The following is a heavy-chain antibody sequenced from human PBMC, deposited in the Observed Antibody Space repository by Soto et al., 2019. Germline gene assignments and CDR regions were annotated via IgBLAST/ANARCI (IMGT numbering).Heavy chain of an antibody. CDR2: IYYSGNT. J-gene: IGHJ6*02. Sequence: PSETLSLTCTVSGGSIRSGGYYWSWVRQNPRRGLEWIGNIYYSGNTYYNPSLKSRLTISVDTSKYQFSLNLSSVTAADTAVYYCARDRLMATAGTARHYFGLDVWGQGTTVTVSS. CDR3: ARDRLMATAGTARHYFGLDV. V-gene: IGHV4-31*03. D-gene: IGHD5-18*01. CDR1: GGSIRSGGYY.